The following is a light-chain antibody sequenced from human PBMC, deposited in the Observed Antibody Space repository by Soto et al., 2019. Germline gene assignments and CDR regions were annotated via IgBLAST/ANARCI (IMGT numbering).Light chain of an antibody. CDR3: QQYDSCSPYT. J-gene: IGKJ2*01. Sequence: DIQMTQFPPTLSASIGDRVTITCRASQTISSSLAWYQQKPGKAPKLLIYKASTLETGVPSRFSGSGSGTEFTLTISSLQPDDFATYYCQQYDSCSPYTFGQGTRLEIK. CDR2: KAS. V-gene: IGKV1-5*03. CDR1: QTISSS.